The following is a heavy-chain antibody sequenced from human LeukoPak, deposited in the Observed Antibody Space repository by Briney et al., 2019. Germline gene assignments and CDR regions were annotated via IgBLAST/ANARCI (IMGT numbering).Heavy chain of an antibody. D-gene: IGHD6-6*01. J-gene: IGHJ4*02. Sequence: PGGSLRLSCAASGFTFSSHRMHWVRQAPGKGLVWVSRISSDGSSIAYTDSVRGRFTISRDNAKNTLYLQMNSLRVEDTAVYYCAREGAALDYWGQGTLVSVSS. V-gene: IGHV3-74*01. CDR2: ISSDGSSI. CDR1: GFTFSSHR. CDR3: AREGAALDY.